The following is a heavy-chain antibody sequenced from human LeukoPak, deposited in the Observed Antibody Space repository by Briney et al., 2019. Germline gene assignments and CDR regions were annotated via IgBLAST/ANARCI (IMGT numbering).Heavy chain of an antibody. Sequence: SETLSLTCAVYGGSFSGYYWSWLRQPPGKGLEWIGEINHSGSTNYNPSLKSRVTISVDTSKHQFSLKLSSVTAADTAVYYCARGGIRFGELYYYYYYMDVWGKGTTFTVSS. J-gene: IGHJ6*03. D-gene: IGHD3-10*01. V-gene: IGHV4-34*01. CDR2: INHSGST. CDR1: GGSFSGYY. CDR3: ARGGIRFGELYYYYYYMDV.